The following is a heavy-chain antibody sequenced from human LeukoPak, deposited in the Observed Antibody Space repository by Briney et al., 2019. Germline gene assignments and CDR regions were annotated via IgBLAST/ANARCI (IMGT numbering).Heavy chain of an antibody. Sequence: GGSLRLSCAASGFTFSYYSMNWVRQAPGKGLEWVSYISSSGSTIYYADSVKGRFTISRDNAKNSLYLQMNSLRAEDTAVYYCARSSSWYRYFDYWGQGTLVTVSS. D-gene: IGHD6-13*01. V-gene: IGHV3-48*04. CDR1: GFTFSYYS. CDR2: ISSSGSTI. J-gene: IGHJ4*02. CDR3: ARSSSWYRYFDY.